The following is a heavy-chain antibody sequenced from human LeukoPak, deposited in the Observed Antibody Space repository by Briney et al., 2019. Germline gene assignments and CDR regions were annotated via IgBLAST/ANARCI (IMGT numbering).Heavy chain of an antibody. J-gene: IGHJ6*02. CDR2: ISGSGGTT. D-gene: IGHD1-14*01. CDR3: AKVSGGGLYYDGMDV. Sequence: GGSLRLSCAASGFTFNNYAMNWVRQGPGKGLEWFSVISGSGGTTYYADSVKGRFTISRDSSKITLYLQTNSLRAEDTAVYYCAKVSGGGLYYDGMDVWGQGTTVTVSS. CDR1: GFTFNNYA. V-gene: IGHV3-23*01.